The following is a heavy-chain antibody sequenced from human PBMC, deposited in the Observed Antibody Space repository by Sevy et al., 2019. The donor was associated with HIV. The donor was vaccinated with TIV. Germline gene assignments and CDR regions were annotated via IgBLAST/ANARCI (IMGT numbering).Heavy chain of an antibody. V-gene: IGHV3-23*01. CDR3: AKEGAAIGIPYFDY. Sequence: GGSLRLSCAASGFSFSGYDMSWVRQAPGKGLEWVSGVRSRGGSTFYADSVKGRFSISRDNSKNTLYLQMNSLRAEDTAVYYCAKEGAAIGIPYFDYWGQGTLVTVSS. CDR1: GFSFSGYD. CDR2: VRSRGGST. J-gene: IGHJ4*02. D-gene: IGHD6-13*01.